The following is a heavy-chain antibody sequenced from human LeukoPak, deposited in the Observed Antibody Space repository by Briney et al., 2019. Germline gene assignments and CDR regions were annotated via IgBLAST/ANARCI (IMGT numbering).Heavy chain of an antibody. J-gene: IGHJ5*02. CDR2: ISGSGSTI. V-gene: IGHV3-48*04. D-gene: IGHD6-13*01. CDR1: GFTFSSYW. CDR3: ARDRPRIAAAGHNWFDP. Sequence: GGSLRLSCAASGFTFSSYWMSWVRQAPGKGLEWVSYISGSGSTIYYADSVKGRFTISRDNAKNSLYLQMNSLRAEDTAVYYCARDRPRIAAAGHNWFDPWGQGTLVTVSS.